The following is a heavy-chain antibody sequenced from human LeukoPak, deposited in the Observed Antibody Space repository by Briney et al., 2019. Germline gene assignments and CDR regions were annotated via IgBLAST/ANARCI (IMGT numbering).Heavy chain of an antibody. Sequence: GGSLRLSCEASEFILSSYAMSWVRQAPGKGLEWVSAISGSGGSTYYADSVKGRFTISRDNSKNTLYLQMNSLRAEDTAVYYCAKESNYYIYYGMDVWGQGTTVTVSS. V-gene: IGHV3-23*01. J-gene: IGHJ6*02. CDR1: EFILSSYA. CDR3: AKESNYYIYYGMDV. D-gene: IGHD1-7*01. CDR2: ISGSGGST.